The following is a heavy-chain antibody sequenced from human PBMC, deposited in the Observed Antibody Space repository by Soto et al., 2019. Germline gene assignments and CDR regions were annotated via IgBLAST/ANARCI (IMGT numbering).Heavy chain of an antibody. D-gene: IGHD1-26*01. V-gene: IGHV4-31*03. Sequence: PSETLSLTCTVSGGSISSGGYYWIWIRQHPGKGLEWIGYIYYSGSTYYNPSLKSRVTISVDTSKNQFSLKLSSVTAADTAVYYCARTSIVGARSFDYWGQGTLVTVSS. CDR1: GGSISSGGYY. CDR3: ARTSIVGARSFDY. J-gene: IGHJ4*02. CDR2: IYYSGST.